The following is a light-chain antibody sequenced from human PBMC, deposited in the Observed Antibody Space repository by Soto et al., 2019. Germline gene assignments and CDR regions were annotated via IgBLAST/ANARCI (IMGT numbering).Light chain of an antibody. CDR1: QSVRSN. CDR2: SAS. V-gene: IGKV3-15*01. CDR3: QQYSAWPLT. J-gene: IGKJ4*01. Sequence: EIVMTQSPATLSVSPGERATLFCRASQSVRSNFLAWYQQKPGQAPRLLIYSASTRATDIPARLSGSGSGTEFTLTISSLQSEDFAVYYCQQYSAWPLTFGGGTKVEIK.